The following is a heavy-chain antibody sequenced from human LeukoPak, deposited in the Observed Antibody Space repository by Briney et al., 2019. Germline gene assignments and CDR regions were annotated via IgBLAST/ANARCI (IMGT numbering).Heavy chain of an antibody. V-gene: IGHV3-23*01. CDR2: ITVSGLTT. CDR3: AKGLRTLDQ. CDR1: GFTFSSYT. Sequence: PGGSLRLSCAASGFTFSSYTMTWVRQAPGKGLEWVSSITVSGLTTYYADSVKGRFTISRDNSKSTLFLQMNSLRAEDTAVYYCAKGLRTLDQWGQGTLVTVSS. J-gene: IGHJ4*02.